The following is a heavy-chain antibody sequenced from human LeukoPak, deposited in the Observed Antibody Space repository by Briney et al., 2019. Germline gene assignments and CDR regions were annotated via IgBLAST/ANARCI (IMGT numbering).Heavy chain of an antibody. D-gene: IGHD3-10*01. Sequence: SGGSLRLSCAASGFTFSSYGMHWVRQAPGKGLEWVAFIRYDGSNKYYADSVKGRFTISRDNSKNTLYLQMNSLRAEDTAVCYCAKGSRSEYYGSGSYKGPTFDYWGQGTLVTVSS. CDR3: AKGSRSEYYGSGSYKGPTFDY. V-gene: IGHV3-30*02. J-gene: IGHJ4*02. CDR2: IRYDGSNK. CDR1: GFTFSSYG.